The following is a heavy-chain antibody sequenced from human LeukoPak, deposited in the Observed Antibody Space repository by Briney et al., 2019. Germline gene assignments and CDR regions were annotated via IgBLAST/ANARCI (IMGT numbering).Heavy chain of an antibody. CDR1: GGSFSGYY. V-gene: IGHV4-34*01. CDR2: INHSGST. CDR3: ARGRRHIAVAGTRYSDY. J-gene: IGHJ4*02. D-gene: IGHD6-19*01. Sequence: SETLSLTCAVYGGSFSGYYWSWIRQPPGKGLEWIGEINHSGSTNYNPSLKSRVTISVDTSKNQFSLKLSSVTAADTAVYYCARGRRHIAVAGTRYSDYWGQGTLVTVSS.